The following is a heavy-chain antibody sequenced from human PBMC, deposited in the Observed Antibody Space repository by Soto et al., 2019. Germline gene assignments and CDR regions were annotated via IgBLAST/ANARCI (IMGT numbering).Heavy chain of an antibody. CDR3: ARNYFHSGRYYCDY. D-gene: IGHD3-22*01. Sequence: PGGSLRLSCAASGFTFSDHYMDWVRQAPGKGLEWVGRSRNKANSYTTEYAASVKGRFTISRDDSKNSLYLQMNSLKTEDTAVYYCARNYFHSGRYYCDYWGQGTLVTVSS. CDR2: SRNKANSYTT. V-gene: IGHV3-72*01. CDR1: GFTFSDHY. J-gene: IGHJ4*02.